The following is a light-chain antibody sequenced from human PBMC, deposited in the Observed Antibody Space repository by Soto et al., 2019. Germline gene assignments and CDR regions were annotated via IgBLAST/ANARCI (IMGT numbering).Light chain of an antibody. CDR2: KAS. J-gene: IGKJ5*01. CDR1: QGISNY. CDR3: QQYYSYPIT. Sequence: IQMTQSPSSLSASVGDRVTITCRASQGISNYLAWYQQKPGKVPNLLIYKASSLESGVPSRFSGSGSGTEFTLTISCLQSEDFATYYCQQYYSYPITFGQGTRLEIK. V-gene: IGKV1-13*02.